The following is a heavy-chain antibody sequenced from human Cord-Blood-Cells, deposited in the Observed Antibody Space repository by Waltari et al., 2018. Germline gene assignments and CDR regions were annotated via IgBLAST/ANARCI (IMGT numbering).Heavy chain of an antibody. CDR2: IKQDGSEK. CDR3: ARGGDVDY. D-gene: IGHD2-21*02. CDR1: GFTFGGFW. Sequence: EVQLVESGGGLVQPGGSRRLSWAASGFTFGGFWMGWVRQEPGKGLEWGANIKQDGSEKDYEDSVKGRFTISRDNAKNSLYLQMNSLRAEDTAVYYCARGGDVDYWGQGTLVTVSS. V-gene: IGHV3-7*01. J-gene: IGHJ4*02.